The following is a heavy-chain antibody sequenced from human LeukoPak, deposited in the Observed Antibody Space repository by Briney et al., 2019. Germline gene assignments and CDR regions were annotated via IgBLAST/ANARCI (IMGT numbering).Heavy chain of an antibody. V-gene: IGHV3-21*01. J-gene: IGHJ4*02. CDR2: ISSSSSYI. D-gene: IGHD4-17*01. CDR1: GFTFSSYS. CDR3: ARDPHGELLIDY. Sequence: PGGSLRLSCAASGFTFSSYSMNWVRQAPGKGLEWVSSISSSSSYIYYADSVKGRFTISRDNAKNSLYLQMNSLRAEDTAVYYCARDPHGELLIDYWGQGTLVTVSS.